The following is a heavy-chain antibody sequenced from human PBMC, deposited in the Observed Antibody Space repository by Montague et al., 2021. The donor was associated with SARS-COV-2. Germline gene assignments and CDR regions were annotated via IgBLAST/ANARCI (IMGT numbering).Heavy chain of an antibody. D-gene: IGHD3-22*01. CDR1: GFTFSSYS. Sequence: SLRLSCAASGFTFSSYSMNWVRQAPGRGLEWVSSIGSSSRNIYYADPLRGRFTISRDNARSLLFLQMNSLRAEDTAVYYCAKDKFDYDSTGYPYDYWGQGTLVTVSS. CDR3: AKDKFDYDSTGYPYDY. J-gene: IGHJ4*02. CDR2: IGSSSRNI. V-gene: IGHV3-21*06.